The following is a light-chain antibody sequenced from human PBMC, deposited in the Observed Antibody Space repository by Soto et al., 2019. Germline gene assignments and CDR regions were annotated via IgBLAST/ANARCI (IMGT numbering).Light chain of an antibody. V-gene: IGLV1-44*01. CDR3: ATWNDGVFV. CDR2: GNT. Sequence: QSVLTQPPSASGTPGQRVTISCSGNTSNIGRSTVTWYQQFPGAAPKLLIYGNTQRPLGVPVRFSGSKSDTSASLATSGLQSEDEADYYCATWNDGVFVFGIGTKVTVL. J-gene: IGLJ1*01. CDR1: TSNIGRST.